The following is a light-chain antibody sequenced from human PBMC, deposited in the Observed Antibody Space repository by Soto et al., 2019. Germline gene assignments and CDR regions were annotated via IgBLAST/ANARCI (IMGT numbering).Light chain of an antibody. J-gene: IGKJ1*01. CDR3: QPYGDPLWK. CDR1: QSGSGIF. Sequence: DIVLTQSPGTLSLSPGERATLSCRASQSGSGIFLAWYQQKPGQAPRLLIYAASIRATGIPDRFSGSVSGTDFTLTISSLEPEDFAVYYCQPYGDPLWKFGQGTKVEIK. CDR2: AAS. V-gene: IGKV3-20*01.